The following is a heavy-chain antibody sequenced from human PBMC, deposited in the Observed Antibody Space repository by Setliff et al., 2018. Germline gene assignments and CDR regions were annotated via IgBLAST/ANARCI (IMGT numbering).Heavy chain of an antibody. CDR3: ARDTRIRESGTYPSDAFDL. J-gene: IGHJ3*01. CDR1: GYTFANSI. CDR2: ISAYNGNT. V-gene: IGHV1-18*04. D-gene: IGHD1-26*01. Sequence: ASVKVSCKASGYTFANSIVSWVRQAPGQGLEWMGWISAYNGNTHIKEKFQGRVSMTTDTSTNTGYMELRNLTPDDTAVYFCARDTRIRESGTYPSDAFDLWGQGTMVTVS.